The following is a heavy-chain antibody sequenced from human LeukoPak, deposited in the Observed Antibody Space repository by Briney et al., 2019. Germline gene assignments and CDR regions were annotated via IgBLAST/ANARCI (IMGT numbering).Heavy chain of an antibody. Sequence: GGSLRLSCAASGFTFSTYGMHWVRQAPGKGLEWVAFIRYGGSNNYADSVKGRFTISRDNSKNTLYLQMNSLRAEDTAVYYCAGVKGGYKGPTAEYYFDYWGQGTLVTVSS. CDR2: IRYGGSN. CDR1: GFTFSTYG. D-gene: IGHD5-18*01. V-gene: IGHV3-30*02. J-gene: IGHJ4*02. CDR3: AGVKGGYKGPTAEYYFDY.